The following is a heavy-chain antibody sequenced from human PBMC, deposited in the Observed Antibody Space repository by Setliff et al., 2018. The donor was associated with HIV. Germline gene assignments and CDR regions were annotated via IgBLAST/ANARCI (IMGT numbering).Heavy chain of an antibody. Sequence: SETLSLTCVISGGSMGSHYWSWIRQSPGKGLEWIGNIHYTGISDINPSLKRRATISLDRPKIQFSLKLNSVTAADTAVYYCARSTPSIGYISEHWGQGALVTVSS. V-gene: IGHV4-59*11. CDR2: IHYTGIS. CDR1: GGSMGSHY. CDR3: ARSTPSIGYISEH. D-gene: IGHD5-12*01. J-gene: IGHJ1*01.